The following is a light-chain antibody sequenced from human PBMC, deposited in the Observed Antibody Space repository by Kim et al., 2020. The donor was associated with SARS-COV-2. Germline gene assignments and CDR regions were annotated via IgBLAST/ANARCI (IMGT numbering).Light chain of an antibody. Sequence: DIQMTQSPSSVSASVGDRVTITCRASQDISSWLAWYQQKPGKAPKVLIYEASNLQSGVPSRFSGSGSGTDFTLTINGLQPEDFATYYCQQTHGFPLTFGGGTKVEI. CDR3: QQTHGFPLT. CDR1: QDISSW. J-gene: IGKJ4*01. CDR2: EAS. V-gene: IGKV1D-12*01.